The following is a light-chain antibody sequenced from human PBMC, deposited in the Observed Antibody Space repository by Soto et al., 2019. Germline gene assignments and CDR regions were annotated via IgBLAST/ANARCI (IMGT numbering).Light chain of an antibody. CDR3: SSYAGNNYV. V-gene: IGLV2-14*01. CDR1: SSDVGNYNY. CDR2: GVS. Sequence: QSVLTQPASVSGSPGQSITISCTGTSSDVGNYNYVSWYQQHPGKAPKLMIYGVSNRPSGVSNRSSGSKSGDTASLTISGLQAEDEADYHCSSYAGNNYVFGTGTKVTVL. J-gene: IGLJ1*01.